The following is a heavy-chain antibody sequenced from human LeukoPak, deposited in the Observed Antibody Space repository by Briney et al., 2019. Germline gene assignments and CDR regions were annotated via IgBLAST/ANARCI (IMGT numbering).Heavy chain of an antibody. J-gene: IGHJ4*02. D-gene: IGHD2-21*02. Sequence: PSETLSLTCTVSGDSISSYYWSWIRQPPGKGLEWIGYMYYTGSTTYNPSLKSRVIMSVDTSKNQFSLKLSSVTAADTAVYYCARTPAYCGGDCFPRYYFDYWGQGTLVTVSS. CDR3: ARTPAYCGGDCFPRYYFDY. CDR1: GDSISSYY. CDR2: MYYTGST. V-gene: IGHV4-59*01.